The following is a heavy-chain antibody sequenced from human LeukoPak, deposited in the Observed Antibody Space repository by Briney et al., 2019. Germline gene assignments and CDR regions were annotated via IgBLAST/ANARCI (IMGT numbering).Heavy chain of an antibody. D-gene: IGHD6-13*01. CDR2: INGDGTST. J-gene: IGHJ5*02. CDR3: ARDGSSWSNWLDP. Sequence: PGGSLRLSCAASAFTFSNYWMHWVRQAPGKGLVWVSRINGDGTSTSYADSVKGRFTISRDNAKNTLYLQMNSLRAEDTAVYYCARDGSSWSNWLDPWGQGTLVTASS. V-gene: IGHV3-74*01. CDR1: AFTFSNYW.